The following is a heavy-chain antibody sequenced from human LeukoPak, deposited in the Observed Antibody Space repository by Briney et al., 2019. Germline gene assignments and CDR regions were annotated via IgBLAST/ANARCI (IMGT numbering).Heavy chain of an antibody. CDR1: GFTFSAYW. D-gene: IGHD4-23*01. J-gene: IGHJ4*02. CDR2: IKQDGSDK. CDR3: ARKTVVGSYFDY. Sequence: GGSLRLSCSASGFTFSAYWMSYVRPAPGKGLEGLANIKQDGSDKYYVDSVKGRFTISRDNAKNSLYLQMNSLRAEDTAVYYCARKTVVGSYFDYWGQGTPVTVSS. V-gene: IGHV3-7*03.